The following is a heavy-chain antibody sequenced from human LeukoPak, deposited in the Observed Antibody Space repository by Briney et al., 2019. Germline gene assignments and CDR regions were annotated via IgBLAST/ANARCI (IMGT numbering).Heavy chain of an antibody. CDR2: MYSSGIT. J-gene: IGHJ4*02. D-gene: IGHD2-15*01. V-gene: IGHV4-4*07. CDR3: ARVACSGGSCYHFDY. CDR1: GGSISTYY. Sequence: SETLSLTCTVSGGSISTYYWTWIRQPAGKGLKWIGRMYSSGITDYNPSLKSRVTMSVDMSKNQFSLKLSSVTAADTAVYYCARVACSGGSCYHFDYWGQGTLVTVSS.